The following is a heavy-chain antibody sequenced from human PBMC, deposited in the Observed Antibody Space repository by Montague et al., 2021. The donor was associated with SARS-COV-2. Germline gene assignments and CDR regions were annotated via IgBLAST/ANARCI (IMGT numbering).Heavy chain of an antibody. V-gene: IGHV3-23*03. D-gene: IGHD4-17*01. CDR2: IYSGGSST. J-gene: IGHJ5*02. CDR3: ATTTGLGS. CDR1: GFTFSSYD. Sequence: SLRLSCAASGFTFSSYDMSWVRQAPGKGLEWVSVIYSGGSSTYYADSVKGRFTISRDNSKNTLYLQMNSLRAEDTAVYYCATTTGLGSWGQGTLVTVSS.